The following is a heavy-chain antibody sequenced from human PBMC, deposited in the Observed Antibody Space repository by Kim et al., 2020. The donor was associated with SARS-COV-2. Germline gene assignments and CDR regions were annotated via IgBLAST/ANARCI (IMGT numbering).Heavy chain of an antibody. D-gene: IGHD2-2*01. CDR3: ARDIVVVPASGWFDP. J-gene: IGHJ5*02. V-gene: IGHV4-34*01. CDR2: INHSGST. CDR1: GGSFSGYY. Sequence: SETLSLTCAVYGGSFSGYYWSWIRQPPGKGLEWIGEINHSGSTNYNPSLKSRVTISVDTSKNQFSLKLSSVTAADTAVYYCARDIVVVPASGWFDPWGQGTLVTVSS.